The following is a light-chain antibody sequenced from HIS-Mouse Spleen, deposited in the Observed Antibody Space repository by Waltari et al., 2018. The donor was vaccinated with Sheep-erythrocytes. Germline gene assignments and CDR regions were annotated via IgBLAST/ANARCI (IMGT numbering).Light chain of an antibody. CDR1: ALPKKY. J-gene: IGLJ3*02. CDR3: YSTDSSGNHWV. CDR2: EDS. Sequence: SYELTPPPSVSVSPGQTARSTCPGDALPKKYAYWYQQKSGQAPVLVIYEDSKRPPGIPERFSGSSSGTMATLTISGAQVEDDADYYCYSTDSSGNHWVFGGGTKLTVL. V-gene: IGLV3-10*01.